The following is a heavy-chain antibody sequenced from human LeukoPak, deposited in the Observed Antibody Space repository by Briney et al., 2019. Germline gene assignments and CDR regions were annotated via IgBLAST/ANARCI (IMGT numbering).Heavy chain of an antibody. CDR1: GFSFSSYW. V-gene: IGHV3-74*01. CDR2: INSDGSST. Sequence: GGSLRLSCAASGFSFSSYWTHWVRQAPGKGLVWVSRINSDGSSTTYADSVKGRFTISRDNAKNTLYLQMNSLRVEDTALYYCVRSLDYWGQGTLVTVSS. CDR3: VRSLDY. J-gene: IGHJ4*02.